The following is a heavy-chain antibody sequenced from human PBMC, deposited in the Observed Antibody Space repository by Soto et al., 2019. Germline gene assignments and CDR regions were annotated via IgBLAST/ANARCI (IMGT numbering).Heavy chain of an antibody. CDR2: INHSGST. CDR1: GGSFSGYY. J-gene: IGHJ3*01. CDR3: GREVRKLFSGTGDPFNF. V-gene: IGHV4-34*01. D-gene: IGHD1-1*01. Sequence: QVQLQQWGAGLLKPSETLSLTCAVYGGSFSGYYWSWIRQPPGKGLEWIGEINHSGSTNYNPSLRRRFQTSIATSKNHSPRKGGFVAAAEEAVYYCGREVRKLFSGTGDPFNFWGQGTMVTAS.